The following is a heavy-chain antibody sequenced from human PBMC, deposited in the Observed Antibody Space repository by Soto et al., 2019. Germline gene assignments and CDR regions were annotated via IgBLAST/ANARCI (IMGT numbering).Heavy chain of an antibody. Sequence: SETLSLTCTVSSGSISSYYWSWIRQPPGKGLEWIGYIHYTGNTNSNPSLKGRVTLSIDPSWNQFSLKLSSVTAADTAVYYCARDRLSVYAIERGYGMDVWGQGTTVPFSS. J-gene: IGHJ6*02. CDR3: ARDRLSVYAIERGYGMDV. V-gene: IGHV4-59*01. D-gene: IGHD2-8*01. CDR1: SGSISSYY. CDR2: IHYTGNT.